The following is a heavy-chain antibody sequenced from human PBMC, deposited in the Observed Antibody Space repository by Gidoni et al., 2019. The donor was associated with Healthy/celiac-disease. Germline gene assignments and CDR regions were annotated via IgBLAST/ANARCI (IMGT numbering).Heavy chain of an antibody. Sequence: QVQLQQWGAGLLKPSETLSLTCAVYGGSFSGYYWSWIRQPPGKGLEWIGEINHSGSTNYNPSLKSRVTISVDTSKNQFSLKLSSVTAADTAVYYCARDRTWDLDYWGQGTLVTVSS. CDR1: GGSFSGYY. V-gene: IGHV4-34*01. J-gene: IGHJ4*02. D-gene: IGHD1-26*01. CDR2: INHSGST. CDR3: ARDRTWDLDY.